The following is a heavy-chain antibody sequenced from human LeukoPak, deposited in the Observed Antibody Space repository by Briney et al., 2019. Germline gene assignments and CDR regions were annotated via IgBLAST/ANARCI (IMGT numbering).Heavy chain of an antibody. D-gene: IGHD1-14*01. Sequence: SETLSLTCTVSGGSMSSYYWSWIRQSPGKGLEWIGYIHNSGRTNYNPSLKSRVTGFVDTSKNQVSLRLSSVTAADTAVYYCARHGTISSESYFDYWGQGALVTVSS. CDR1: GGSMSSYY. CDR3: ARHGTISSESYFDY. CDR2: IHNSGRT. V-gene: IGHV4-59*08. J-gene: IGHJ4*02.